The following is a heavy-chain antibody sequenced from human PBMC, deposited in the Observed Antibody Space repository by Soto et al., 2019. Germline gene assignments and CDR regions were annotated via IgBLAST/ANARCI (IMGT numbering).Heavy chain of an antibody. CDR3: AKESASSGYYYHYYYGMDV. CDR2: ISYDGSNK. CDR1: GFTFSSYG. V-gene: IGHV3-30*18. D-gene: IGHD3-22*01. Sequence: GGSLRLSCAASGFTFSSYGMHWVRQAPGKGLEWVAVISYDGSNKYYADSVKGRFTISRDNSKNTLYLQMNSLRAEDTAVYYCAKESASSGYYYHYYYGMDVWGQGTTVTVSS. J-gene: IGHJ6*02.